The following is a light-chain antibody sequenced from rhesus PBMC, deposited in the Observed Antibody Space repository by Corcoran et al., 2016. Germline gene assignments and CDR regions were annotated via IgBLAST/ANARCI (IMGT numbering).Light chain of an antibody. J-gene: IGKJ2*01. Sequence: DIQMTQSPSALSASVGDRVTISCRASQNIYSNLAWYQQKPGKAPKLLIYAASSLQTGIPSRFSGSGSWTDFTLTIHSLQPEDSTAYYCPHYYDNPYSFGQATKVEIK. V-gene: IGKV1S12*01. CDR2: AAS. CDR1: QNIYSN. CDR3: PHYYDNPYS.